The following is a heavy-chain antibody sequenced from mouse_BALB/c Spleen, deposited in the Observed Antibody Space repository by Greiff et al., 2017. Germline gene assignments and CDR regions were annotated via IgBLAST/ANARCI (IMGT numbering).Heavy chain of an antibody. CDR2: ISYSGST. CDR3: ARETTVLDY. V-gene: IGHV3-2*02. CDR1: GYSITSDYA. D-gene: IGHD1-1*01. J-gene: IGHJ2*01. Sequence: EVQLQQSGPGLVKPSQSLSLTCTVTGYSITSDYAWNWIRQFPGNKLEWMGYISYSGSTSYNPSLKSRISITRDTSKNQFFLQLNSVTTEDTATYYCARETTVLDYWGQGTTLTVSS.